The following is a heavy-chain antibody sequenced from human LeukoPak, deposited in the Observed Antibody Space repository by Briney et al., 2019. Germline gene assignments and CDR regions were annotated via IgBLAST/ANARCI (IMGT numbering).Heavy chain of an antibody. CDR2: ISSSSSYI. V-gene: IGHV3-21*01. CDR3: ARGDNYYGSGSYWYYGMDV. Sequence: GGSLRLSWAASGFAFSSGSMNWVRQAPGKGLEWVSSISSSSSYIYYADSVKGRFTISRDNAKNSLYLQMNSLRAEDTAVYYCARGDNYYGSGSYWYYGMDVWGQGTTVTVSS. CDR1: GFAFSSGS. D-gene: IGHD3-10*01. J-gene: IGHJ6*02.